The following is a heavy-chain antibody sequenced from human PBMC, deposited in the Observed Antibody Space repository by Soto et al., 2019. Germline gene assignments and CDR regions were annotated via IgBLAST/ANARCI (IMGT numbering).Heavy chain of an antibody. J-gene: IGHJ4*02. V-gene: IGHV1-3*01. CDR1: GYTFTSYA. Sequence: ASVKVSCKASGYTFTSYAMHWVRQAPGQRLEWMGWINAGNGNTKYSQKFQGRVTITRDTSASTAYMELSSLRSEDTAVYYCARRLSYGSGWDHWGQGTLVTVSS. D-gene: IGHD6-19*01. CDR3: ARRLSYGSGWDH. CDR2: INAGNGNT.